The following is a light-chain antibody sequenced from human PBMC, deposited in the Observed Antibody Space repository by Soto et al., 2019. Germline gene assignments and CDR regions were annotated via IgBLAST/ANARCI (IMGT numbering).Light chain of an antibody. Sequence: QSVLTQPASVSGSPGQSITVSCTGTISDVGGYNYVSWYQQHPGKAPKLMIYEVSNRPSGVSYRFSGSKSGNTASLTISGLQAEDEADYYCCSYTSSSTVIFGGGTKLTVL. CDR2: EVS. CDR1: ISDVGGYNY. V-gene: IGLV2-14*01. CDR3: CSYTSSSTVI. J-gene: IGLJ2*01.